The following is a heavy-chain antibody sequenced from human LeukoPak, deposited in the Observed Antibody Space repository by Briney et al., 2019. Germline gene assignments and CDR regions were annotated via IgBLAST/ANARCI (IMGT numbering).Heavy chain of an antibody. CDR2: IRYDGSNK. CDR3: ATNGLYYYYYYMDV. J-gene: IGHJ6*03. CDR1: GFTFSSYG. D-gene: IGHD1/OR15-1a*01. Sequence: GGSLRLSCAASGFTFSSYGMSWVRQAPGKGLEWVAFIRYDGSNKYYADSVKGRFTISRENSKNTLYLQMNSLRAEDTAVYYCATNGLYYYYYYMDVWGKGTTVTISS. V-gene: IGHV3-30*02.